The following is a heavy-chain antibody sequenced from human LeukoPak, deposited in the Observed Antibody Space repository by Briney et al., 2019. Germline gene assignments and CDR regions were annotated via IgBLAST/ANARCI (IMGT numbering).Heavy chain of an antibody. D-gene: IGHD3-9*01. Sequence: SETLSLTCSVSGGSISSHYWSWIRQPPGKGLEWIGYIYDSGSTNYNPSLKSRVTISVDTSKNQFSLKLSSVTAADTAVYYCARASYNYDILTGYNLDGMDVWGQGTTVTVSS. V-gene: IGHV4-59*11. CDR3: ARASYNYDILTGYNLDGMDV. CDR2: IYDSGST. J-gene: IGHJ6*02. CDR1: GGSISSHY.